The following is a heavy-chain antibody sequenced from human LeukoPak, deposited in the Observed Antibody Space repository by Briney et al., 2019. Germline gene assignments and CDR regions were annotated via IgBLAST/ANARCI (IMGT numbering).Heavy chain of an antibody. CDR1: GFTFSSYG. CDR3: AKDLRSSGYVDY. D-gene: IGHD6-19*01. J-gene: IGHJ4*02. CDR2: IWYDGSNK. Sequence: GRSLRLSCAASGFTFSSYGMHWVRQAPGKGLEWVAVIWYDGSNKYYADSVKGRFTISRDNSKNTLYLQMNSLRAEDTAVYYCAKDLRSSGYVDYWGQGTLVTVSS. V-gene: IGHV3-33*06.